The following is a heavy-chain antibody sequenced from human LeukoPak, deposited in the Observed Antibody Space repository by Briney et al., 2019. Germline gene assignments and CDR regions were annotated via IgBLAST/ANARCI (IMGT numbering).Heavy chain of an antibody. J-gene: IGHJ6*03. CDR2: ISAYNGNT. D-gene: IGHD3-3*01. CDR3: ARVGKRAFGADYYYTDV. V-gene: IGHV1-18*01. CDR1: GYTFTSYG. Sequence: ASVKVSCKASGYTFTSYGISWVRQAPGQGLEWMGWISAYNGNTNYAQKLQGRVTMTTDTSTSTAYMELRSLRSDDTAVYYCARVGKRAFGADYYYTDVWGKGTTVTVSS.